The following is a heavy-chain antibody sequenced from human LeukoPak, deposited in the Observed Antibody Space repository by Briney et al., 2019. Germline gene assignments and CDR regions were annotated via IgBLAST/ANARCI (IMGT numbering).Heavy chain of an antibody. CDR1: GGSISGYY. V-gene: IGHV4-59*12. CDR3: ARDGPQYSSGWYGFDY. CDR2: IYYSGST. Sequence: ASETLSLTCTVSGGSISGYYWSWIRQPPGKGLEWIGYIYYSGSTNYNPSLKSRVTISVDTSKNQFSLQLNSVTPEDTAVYYCARDGPQYSSGWYGFDYWGQGTLVTVSS. J-gene: IGHJ4*02. D-gene: IGHD6-19*01.